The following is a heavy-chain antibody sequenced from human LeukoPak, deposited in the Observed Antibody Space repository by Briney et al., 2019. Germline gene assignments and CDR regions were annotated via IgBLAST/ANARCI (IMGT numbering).Heavy chain of an antibody. CDR3: ARDPGGFQLPYYFDY. D-gene: IGHD2-2*01. V-gene: IGHV3-21*01. CDR2: ISSSSSYI. CDR1: GFTFSSYS. J-gene: IGHJ4*02. Sequence: PGGPLRLSCAASGFTFSSYSMNWVRQAPGKGLEWVSSISSSSSYIYYADSVKGRFTISRDNAKNSLYLQMNSLRAEDTAVYYCARDPGGFQLPYYFDYWGQGTLVTVSS.